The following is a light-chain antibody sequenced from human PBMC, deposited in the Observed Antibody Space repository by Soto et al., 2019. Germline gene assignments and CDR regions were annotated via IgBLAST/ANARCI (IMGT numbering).Light chain of an antibody. V-gene: IGKV3-20*01. J-gene: IGKJ4*01. CDR1: HSVSSSF. Sequence: EIVLTQSPGTLSLSPEERATLSCRASHSVSSSFLAWYQQKPGQAPRLLIYGASSRATGITDRFSGSGSGTDFTLTISRLEPEDFAVYYCHQYDSSPLTFGGGTKVEIK. CDR2: GAS. CDR3: HQYDSSPLT.